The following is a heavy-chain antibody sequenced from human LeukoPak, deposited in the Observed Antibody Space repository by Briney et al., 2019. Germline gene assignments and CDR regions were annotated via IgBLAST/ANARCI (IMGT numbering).Heavy chain of an antibody. J-gene: IGHJ4*02. Sequence: SETLSLTCTVSGYSISSGYYWGWIRQPPGKGLEWIGSIYYSGSTYYNPSLKRGVTISVDTSNYQFSLKLSSVTAADTALYYCARDRYDSSGYYYSDYWGQGTLVTVSS. CDR3: ARDRYDSSGYYYSDY. CDR2: IYYSGST. V-gene: IGHV4-38-2*02. D-gene: IGHD3-22*01. CDR1: GYSISSGYY.